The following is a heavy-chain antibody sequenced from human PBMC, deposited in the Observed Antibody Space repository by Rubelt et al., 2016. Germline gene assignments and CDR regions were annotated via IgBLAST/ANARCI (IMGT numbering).Heavy chain of an antibody. D-gene: IGHD3-22*01. Sequence: EVQLVESGGGLVQPGGSLRLSCAASGFTFSSHWMTWVRQAPGKGLEWVANIKQGGSEKYYVDSVKGRFTISRDNAKNLVYLRMKGLRAEDTAVYYCARDFRSNNGIYYSDYWGQGTLVTVSS. CDR3: ARDFRSNNGIYYSDY. V-gene: IGHV3-7*01. J-gene: IGHJ4*02. CDR2: IKQGGSEK. CDR1: GFTFSSHW.